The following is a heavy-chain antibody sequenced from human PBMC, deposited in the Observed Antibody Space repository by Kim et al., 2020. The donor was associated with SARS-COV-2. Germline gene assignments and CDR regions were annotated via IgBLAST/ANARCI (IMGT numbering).Heavy chain of an antibody. CDR2: IYTSGST. J-gene: IGHJ3*02. CDR1: GGSISNYY. CDR3: ARDRRNTFFGVVIEDAFYI. Sequence: SETLSLTCIVSGGSISNYYWGWIRQPAGKGLEWIGRIYTSGSTTYNPSLNSRITMSVDTSKNQLSLKLTSVTAADTAMYYCARDRRNTFFGVVIEDAFYILGQGTIVTV. V-gene: IGHV4-4*07. D-gene: IGHD3-3*01.